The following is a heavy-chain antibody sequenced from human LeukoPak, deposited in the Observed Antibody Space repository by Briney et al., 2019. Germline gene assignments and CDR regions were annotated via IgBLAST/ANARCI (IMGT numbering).Heavy chain of an antibody. V-gene: IGHV4-39*01. CDR3: ARLGGYSFWYLDL. Sequence: ASETLSPTCTASGGSLSTSDFYWVWIRQPPGKGLEWIGSIYYSGSTFYYPSLKSRVTISVDTSKNQFSLNLTSVTASDTAVYHCARLGGYSFWYLDLWGRGTLVTVSS. J-gene: IGHJ2*01. CDR1: GGSLSTSDFY. D-gene: IGHD5-18*01. CDR2: IYYSGST.